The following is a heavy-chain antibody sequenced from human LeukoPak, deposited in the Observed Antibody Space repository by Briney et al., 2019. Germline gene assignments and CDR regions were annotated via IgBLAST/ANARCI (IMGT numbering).Heavy chain of an antibody. D-gene: IGHD2/OR15-2a*01. CDR2: SGSGSST. Sequence: PGGSLRLSCAASGFTFSNCAMSWVRQAPEKGLEWVSGSGSGSSTYYADSVKGRFTISRDNSENTLSLQMNSLRADDTAIYYCAKSCNSGNCYYNYWGQGTLVTVSS. CDR1: GFTFSNCA. J-gene: IGHJ4*02. V-gene: IGHV3-23*01. CDR3: AKSCNSGNCYYNY.